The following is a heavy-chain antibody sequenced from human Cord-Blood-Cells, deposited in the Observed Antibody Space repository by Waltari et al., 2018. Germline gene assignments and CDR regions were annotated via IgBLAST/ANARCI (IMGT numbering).Heavy chain of an antibody. J-gene: IGHJ4*02. D-gene: IGHD1-26*01. CDR3: ARARGGWVDY. CDR1: AGAFSSYA. V-gene: IGHV1-69*01. CDR2: IIPIFGTT. Sequence: QVQLVQSGAEVKKPGSSVKVSCKASAGAFSSYAISGVRQAPGQGLEWMGGIIPIFGTTNDTQKFQGGFTIPADESTSTAYMEVSSLRSEDTAVYYCARARGGWVDYWGQGTLVTVSS.